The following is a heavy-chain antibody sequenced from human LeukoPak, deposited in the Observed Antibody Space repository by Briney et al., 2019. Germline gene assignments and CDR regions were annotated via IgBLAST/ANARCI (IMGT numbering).Heavy chain of an antibody. CDR3: ARDSWFGAVVDI. CDR2: VYATGST. V-gene: IGHV4-61*02. D-gene: IGHD3-10*01. Sequence: PSETLSLTCTVSGGSISSGTYYWSWIRQPAGKGPEWIGRVYATGSTNYNPSLKSRVTISVDTSKNQFSLKLSSVTAADTAVYYCARDSWFGAVVDIWGQGTMVTVSS. J-gene: IGHJ3*02. CDR1: GGSISSGTYY.